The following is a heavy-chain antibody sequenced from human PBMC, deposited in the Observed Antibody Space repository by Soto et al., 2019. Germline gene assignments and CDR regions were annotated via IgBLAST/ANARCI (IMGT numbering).Heavy chain of an antibody. J-gene: IGHJ4*02. CDR3: ASSEYSSSRGGFDY. D-gene: IGHD6-6*01. CDR2: IYSGGST. CDR1: GFTVSSNY. V-gene: IGHV3-53*01. Sequence: GGSLRLSCAASGFTVSSNYMSWVRQAPGKGLEWVSVIYSGGSTYYADSVKGRFTISRDNSKNTLYLQMNSLRAEDTAVYYCASSEYSSSRGGFDYWGQGTLVTVS.